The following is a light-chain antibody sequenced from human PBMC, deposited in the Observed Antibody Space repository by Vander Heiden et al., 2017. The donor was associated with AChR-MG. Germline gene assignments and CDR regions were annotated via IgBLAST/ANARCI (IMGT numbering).Light chain of an antibody. CDR3: QQRRA. V-gene: IGKV3-11*01. Sequence: EIVLTQSPAPLSLSPGERATRSCRASQSVSSYLAWYQQKPGQAPRLLIYDASNRATGIPARFSGSGSGTDFTLTISSLEPEDFAVYYCQQRRAFGQGTRLEIK. J-gene: IGKJ5*01. CDR1: QSVSSY. CDR2: DAS.